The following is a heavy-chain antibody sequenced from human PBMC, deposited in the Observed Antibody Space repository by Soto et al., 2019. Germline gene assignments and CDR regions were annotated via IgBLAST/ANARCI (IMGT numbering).Heavy chain of an antibody. D-gene: IGHD5-18*01. V-gene: IGHV1-69*02. CDR3: ARSRAMGLYYFDY. J-gene: IGHJ4*02. CDR1: GGTFSSYT. CDR2: IIPILGIA. Sequence: QVQLVQSGAEVKKPGSSVKVSCKASGGTFSSYTISWVRQAPGQGLEWMGRIIPILGIANYAQKFQGRVTITADKSTSTAYMELSSLRSEDTAVYYCARSRAMGLYYFDYWGQGTLVTVSS.